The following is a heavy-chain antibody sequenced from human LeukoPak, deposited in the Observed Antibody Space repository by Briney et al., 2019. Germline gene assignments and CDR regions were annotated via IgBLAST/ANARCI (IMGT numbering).Heavy chain of an antibody. J-gene: IGHJ6*03. D-gene: IGHD3-16*01. Sequence: SETLSLTCTVSGGSISTSSYYWGWIRQPPGEGLEWIGSIYYSGSTYYNPSLKSRVSISLDTSKNQFSLKLSAVTAADTAVYYCARNRYHYIWGKVDYYYYFMDVWGKGTTVTVSS. CDR2: IYYSGST. CDR1: GGSISTSSYY. V-gene: IGHV4-39*07. CDR3: ARNRYHYIWGKVDYYYYFMDV.